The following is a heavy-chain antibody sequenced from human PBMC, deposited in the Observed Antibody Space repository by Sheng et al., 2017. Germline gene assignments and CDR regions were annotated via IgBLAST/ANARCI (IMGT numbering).Heavy chain of an antibody. CDR3: ASKTTSIAVAGTPSSPTREQEYYFDY. CDR1: GGSFSGYY. CDR2: INHSGST. V-gene: IGHV4-34*01. D-gene: IGHD6-19*01. J-gene: IGHJ4*02. Sequence: QVQLQQWGAGLLKPSETLSLTCAVYGGSFSGYYWSWIRQPPGKGLEWIGEINHSGSTNYNPSLKSRVTISVDTSKNQFSLKLSSVTAADTAVYYCASKTTSIAVAGTPSSPTREQEYYFDYWGQGTLVTVSS.